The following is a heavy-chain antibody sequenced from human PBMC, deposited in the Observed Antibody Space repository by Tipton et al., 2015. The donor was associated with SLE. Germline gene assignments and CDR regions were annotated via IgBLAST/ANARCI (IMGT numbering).Heavy chain of an antibody. J-gene: IGHJ4*02. Sequence: TLSLTCTVSGGSISSHYWSWIRQPPGKGLEWIGYIYYSGSTNYNPSLKSRVTISVDTSKNQFSLKLSSVTAADTAVYYCARDRGGTGWPEYYFDYWGPGSPGHRLL. D-gene: IGHD6-19*01. CDR1: GGSISSHY. V-gene: IGHV4-59*11. CDR3: ARDRGGTGWPEYYFDY. CDR2: IYYSGST.